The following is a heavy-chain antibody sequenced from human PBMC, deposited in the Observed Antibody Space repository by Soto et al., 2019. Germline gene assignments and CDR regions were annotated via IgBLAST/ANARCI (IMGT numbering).Heavy chain of an antibody. J-gene: IGHJ4*02. CDR1: GFSFSTYV. CDR2: ISYDGINK. CDR3: AKSADMLTGANDY. V-gene: IGHV3-30*18. D-gene: IGHD3-9*01. Sequence: QVQLVESGGGVVQPGRSLRLSCAASGFSFSTYVMHWVRQAPGKGLEWLAVISYDGINKYYEDSVKGRFTISRDNSKNTLYLQMNSLRAEDTSMYDCAKSADMLTGANDYWGQGTLVTVSS.